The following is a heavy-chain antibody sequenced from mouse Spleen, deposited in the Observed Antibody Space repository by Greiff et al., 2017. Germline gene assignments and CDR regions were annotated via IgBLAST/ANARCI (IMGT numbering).Heavy chain of an antibody. CDR2: ISSGGSYT. Sequence: EVMLVESGGDLVKPGGSLKLSCAASGFTFSSYGMSWVRQTPDKRLEWVATISSGGSYTYYPDSVKGRFTISRDNAKNTLYLQMSSLKSEDTAMDYCARQLGRFAYWGQGTLVTVSA. V-gene: IGHV5-6*01. D-gene: IGHD4-1*01. CDR3: ARQLGRFAY. J-gene: IGHJ3*01. CDR1: GFTFSSYG.